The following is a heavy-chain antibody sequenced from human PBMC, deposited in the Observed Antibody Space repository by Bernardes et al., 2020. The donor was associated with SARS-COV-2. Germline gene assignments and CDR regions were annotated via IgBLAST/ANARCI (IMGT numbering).Heavy chain of an antibody. CDR2: INYSGRT. J-gene: IGHJ2*01. V-gene: IGHV4-34*01. D-gene: IGHD3-16*01. Sequence: SATLRLTCAVYGGSLRGSYWNWIRQAPGQGLAWIGEINYSGRTNYNPSLKSRVTISVDTSKNPFSLKLNSVTAADTAVYYCARAVWGIWYFDLWGRGTLVTVSS. CDR1: GGSLRGSY. CDR3: ARAVWGIWYFDL.